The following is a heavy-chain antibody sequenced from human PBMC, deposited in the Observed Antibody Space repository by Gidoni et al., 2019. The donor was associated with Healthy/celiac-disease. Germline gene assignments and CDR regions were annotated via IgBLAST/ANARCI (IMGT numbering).Heavy chain of an antibody. V-gene: IGHV3-23*01. CDR3: AKDYCGGCSCYSGQGDY. D-gene: IGHD2-15*01. J-gene: IGHJ4*02. CDR2: ISGRGSST. CDR1: GFPYSSSA. Sequence: EVQLLEYGGGLVQPVGSLSLSCAASGFPYSSSALGWVRQAPGTGLEWVSAISGRGSSTYYGDSVKCRFTISRENSKNTLYLQMNSLRAEDTAVYYCAKDYCGGCSCYSGQGDYWGQGTLVTVSS.